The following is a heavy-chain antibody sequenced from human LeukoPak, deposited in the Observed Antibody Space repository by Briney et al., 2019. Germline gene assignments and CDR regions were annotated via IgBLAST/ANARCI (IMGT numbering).Heavy chain of an antibody. CDR3: APRLGELSSSFDY. CDR2: ISGSGGST. V-gene: IGHV3-23*01. D-gene: IGHD3-16*02. CDR1: GFTFSSYA. Sequence: GGSLRLSCAASGFTFSSYAMSWVRQAPGKGLEWVSAISGSGGSTYYADSVKGRFTISRDNSKNTLYLQMSSLRAEDTAVYYCAPRLGELSSSFDYWGQGTLVTVSS. J-gene: IGHJ4*02.